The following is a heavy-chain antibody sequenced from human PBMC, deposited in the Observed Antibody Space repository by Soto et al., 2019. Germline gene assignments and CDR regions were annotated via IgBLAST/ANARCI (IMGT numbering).Heavy chain of an antibody. CDR3: ARDRFIAAAGTYYYYGMDV. D-gene: IGHD6-13*01. Sequence: GGSLSLSCAASGFTVSSNYMSWVRQAPGKGLEWVSVIYSGGSTYYADSVKGRFTISRDNSKNTLYLQMNSLRAEDTAVYYCARDRFIAAAGTYYYYGMDVWGQGTTVTVSS. CDR1: GFTVSSNY. J-gene: IGHJ6*02. CDR2: IYSGGST. V-gene: IGHV3-53*01.